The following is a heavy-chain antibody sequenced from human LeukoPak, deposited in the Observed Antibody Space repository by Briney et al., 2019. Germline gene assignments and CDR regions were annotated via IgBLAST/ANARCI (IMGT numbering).Heavy chain of an antibody. J-gene: IGHJ4*02. CDR2: IWYDGSNK. CDR1: GFTFSNYA. CDR3: ASSEN. D-gene: IGHD1-26*01. V-gene: IGHV3-33*08. Sequence: GGSLRLSCAASGFTFSNYAMHWVRQAPGKGLEWVAVIWYDGSNKYYADSVKGRFTISRDNSKNTLYLQMNSPRAEDTAVYYCASSENWGQGTLVTVSS.